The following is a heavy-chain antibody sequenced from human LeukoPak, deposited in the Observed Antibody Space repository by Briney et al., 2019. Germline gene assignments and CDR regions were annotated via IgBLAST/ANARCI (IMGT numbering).Heavy chain of an antibody. CDR1: GYTFTGYY. CDR2: INPNSGGT. Sequence: ASVKVSCKASGYTFTGYYMHWVRQAPGQGLEWMGRINPNSGGTNYAQKFQGWVTMTRDTSISTAYMELSRLRSDDTAVYYCARGPMVTLPLDYWGQGTLVTVSS. V-gene: IGHV1-2*04. J-gene: IGHJ4*02. D-gene: IGHD5-18*01. CDR3: ARGPMVTLPLDY.